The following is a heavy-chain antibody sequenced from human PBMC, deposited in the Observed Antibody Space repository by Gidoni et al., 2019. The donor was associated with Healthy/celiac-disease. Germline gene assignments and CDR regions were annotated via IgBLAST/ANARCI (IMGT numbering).Heavy chain of an antibody. J-gene: IGHJ6*02. CDR1: GGSFSGYY. CDR3: ARGIPHYYGMDV. CDR2: INHSGST. D-gene: IGHD2-2*02. V-gene: IGHV4-34*01. Sequence: QAQLQQWGAGLLKPSETLSPTCAVYGGSFSGYYWSWIRQPPGKGLEWIGEINHSGSTNYNPSLKSLVTISVDTSKNQFSLKLSSVTAADTAVYYCARGIPHYYGMDVWGQGTTVTVSS.